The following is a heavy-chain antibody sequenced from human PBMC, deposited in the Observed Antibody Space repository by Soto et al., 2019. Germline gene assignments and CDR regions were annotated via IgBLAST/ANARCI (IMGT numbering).Heavy chain of an antibody. V-gene: IGHV1-8*01. J-gene: IGHJ2*01. D-gene: IGHD6-19*01. CDR3: ARVGVPVAGTWYFDL. CDR2: MNPNSGNT. CDR1: GYTFTSYD. Sequence: QVQLVQSGAEVKKPGASVKVSCKASGYTFTSYDINWVRQATGQGLERMGWMNPNSGNTGYPQKFQGRVTMTRNTSISTAYMELSSLRSEDTAVYYCARVGVPVAGTWYFDLWGRGTLVTVSS.